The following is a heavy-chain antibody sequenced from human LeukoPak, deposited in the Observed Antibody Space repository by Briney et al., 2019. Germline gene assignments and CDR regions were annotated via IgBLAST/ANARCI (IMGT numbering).Heavy chain of an antibody. J-gene: IGHJ6*02. CDR3: ARDRTERWLQAGDYYYYGMDV. V-gene: IGHV3-21*01. D-gene: IGHD5-24*01. CDR1: GFTFSSYS. CDR2: ISSSSSYI. Sequence: PGGSLRLSCAASGFTFSSYSMNWVRQAPGKGLEWVSSISSSSSYIYYADSVKGRFTISRDNAKNSLYLQMNSLRAEDTAVYYCARDRTERWLQAGDYYYYGMDVWGQGTTVTVSS.